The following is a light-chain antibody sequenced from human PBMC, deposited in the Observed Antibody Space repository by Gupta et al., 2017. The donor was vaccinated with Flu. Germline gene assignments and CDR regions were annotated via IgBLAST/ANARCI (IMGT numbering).Light chain of an antibody. CDR3: SSYTSSSTLYV. CDR1: SSDFGGYNY. CDR2: DVS. V-gene: IGLV2-14*04. Sequence: SSDFGGYNYVSWYQQHPGKAPKLMIYDVSNRPSGVSNRFSGSKSGNTASLTISGLQAEDEADYYCSSYTSSSTLYVFGTGTKVTVL. J-gene: IGLJ1*01.